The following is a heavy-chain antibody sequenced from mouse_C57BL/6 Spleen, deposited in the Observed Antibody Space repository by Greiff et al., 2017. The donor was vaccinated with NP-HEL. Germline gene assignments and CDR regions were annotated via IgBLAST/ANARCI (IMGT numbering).Heavy chain of an antibody. CDR2: ISSGSSTI. V-gene: IGHV5-17*01. J-gene: IGHJ1*03. CDR3: ARVEGSDGSSRWYFDV. Sequence: EVHLVESGGGLVKPGGSLKLSCAASGFTFSDYGMHWVRQAPEKGLEWVAYISSGSSTIYYADTVKGRFTISRDNAKNTLFLQVTSLRSEDTAMYYCARVEGSDGSSRWYFDVWGTGTTVTVSS. CDR1: GFTFSDYG. D-gene: IGHD1-1*01.